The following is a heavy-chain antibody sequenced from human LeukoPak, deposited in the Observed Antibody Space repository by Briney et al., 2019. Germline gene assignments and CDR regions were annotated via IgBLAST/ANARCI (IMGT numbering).Heavy chain of an antibody. CDR2: ISYDGSNK. D-gene: IGHD2-15*01. V-gene: IGHV3-30-3*01. CDR1: GLTFSSYA. CDR3: AREEDISLGMDV. J-gene: IGHJ6*02. Sequence: GGSLRLSCAASGLTFSSYAMNWVRQAPGKGLEWVAVISYDGSNKYYADSVKGRFTISRDNSKNTLYLQMNSLRAEDTAVYYCAREEDISLGMDVWGQGTTVTVSS.